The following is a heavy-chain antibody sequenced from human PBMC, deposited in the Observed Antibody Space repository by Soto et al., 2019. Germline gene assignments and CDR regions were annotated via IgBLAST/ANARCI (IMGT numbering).Heavy chain of an antibody. Sequence: ASVKVSCKASGGTFSSYTINWVRQAPGQGLEWMGWISANTGNTHYAQRVQGRVTMTTDTSTSTAYMELRSLRSDDTAVYYCARVQSGYDFAYWGQGTLVTVSS. CDR2: ISANTGNT. D-gene: IGHD5-12*01. V-gene: IGHV1-18*01. J-gene: IGHJ4*02. CDR3: ARVQSGYDFAY. CDR1: GGTFSSYT.